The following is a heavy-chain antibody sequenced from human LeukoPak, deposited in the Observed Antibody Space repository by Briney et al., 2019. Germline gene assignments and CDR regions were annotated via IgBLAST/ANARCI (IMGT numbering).Heavy chain of an antibody. CDR2: IYHSGST. CDR1: GGSINRYY. D-gene: IGHD5-24*01. V-gene: IGHV4-59*08. Sequence: PSETLSLTCIVSGGSINRYYWNWIRQPPGKGLEWIGNIYHSGSTNYNPSLKSRVTISVDTSKNQFSLKLTSVTAADTAVYYCARHRGEADGYNPFDYWGQGTLVTVSS. J-gene: IGHJ4*02. CDR3: ARHRGEADGYNPFDY.